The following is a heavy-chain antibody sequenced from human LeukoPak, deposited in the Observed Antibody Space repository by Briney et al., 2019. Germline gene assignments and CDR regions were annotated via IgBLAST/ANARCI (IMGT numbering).Heavy chain of an antibody. CDR2: IYYSGST. CDR3: ARGCSSTSCYDAFDI. J-gene: IGHJ3*02. CDR1: GGSISSGGYY. D-gene: IGHD2-2*01. V-gene: IGHV4-31*03. Sequence: SETLSLTCTVSGGSISSGGYYWSWIRQHPGKGLEWIGYIYYSGSTYYNPSPKSRVTISVDTSKNQFSLKLSSVTAADTAVYYCARGCSSTSCYDAFDIWGQGTMFTVSS.